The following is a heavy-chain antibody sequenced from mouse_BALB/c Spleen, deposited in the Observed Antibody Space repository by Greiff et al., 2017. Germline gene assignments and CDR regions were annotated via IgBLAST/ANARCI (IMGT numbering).Heavy chain of an antibody. J-gene: IGHJ3*01. D-gene: IGHD2-4*01. CDR1: GFTFSDYY. CDR3: ARDTTMITGTWFAY. CDR2: ISDGGSYT. V-gene: IGHV5-4*02. Sequence: EVKLVESGGGLVKPGGSLKLSCAASGFTFSDYYMYWVRQTPEKRLEWVATISDGGSYTYYPDSVKGRFTISRDNAKNNLYLQMSSLKSEDTAMYYCARDTTMITGTWFAYWGQGTLVTVSA.